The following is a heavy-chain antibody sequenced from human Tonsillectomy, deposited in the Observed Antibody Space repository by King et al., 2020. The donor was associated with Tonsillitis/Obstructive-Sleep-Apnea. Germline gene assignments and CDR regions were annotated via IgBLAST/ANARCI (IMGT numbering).Heavy chain of an antibody. CDR1: GFTFSSYG. D-gene: IGHD2-2*01. CDR3: AKTGNVGLFFCSSTSCYGDWYFDL. J-gene: IGHJ2*01. CDR2: ISYDGSNK. Sequence: QVQLVESGGGVVQPGRSLRLSCAASGFTFSSYGMHWVRQAPGKGREWVVVISYDGSNKYYADSVKGRFSIARENSKNTLYLQMNSLRAEDTAVYYCAKTGNVGLFFCSSTSCYGDWYFDLWGRGTLVTVSS. V-gene: IGHV3-30*18.